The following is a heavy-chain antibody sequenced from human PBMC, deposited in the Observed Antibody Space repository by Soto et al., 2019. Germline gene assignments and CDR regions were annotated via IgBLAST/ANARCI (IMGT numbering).Heavy chain of an antibody. J-gene: IGHJ5*02. Sequence: PGGSLRLSCSASGFTLSNSHLDWVRQAPGKGLEFVSYMSPSGTTILYADSVKGRFTVSTDNAKNTLYLQMNSLRAEDTAVYYCARVWFSSGFPWGQGTLVTVSS. V-gene: IGHV3-11*04. CDR2: MSPSGTTI. CDR1: GFTLSNSH. CDR3: ARVWFSSGFP. D-gene: IGHD6-19*01.